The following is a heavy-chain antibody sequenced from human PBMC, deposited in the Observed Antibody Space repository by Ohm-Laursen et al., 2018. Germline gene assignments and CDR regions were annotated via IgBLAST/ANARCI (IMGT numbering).Heavy chain of an antibody. CDR1: GFSFSADW. J-gene: IGHJ5*02. V-gene: IGHV3-7*01. Sequence: SLRLSCAASGFSFSADWMYWARQAPGKGLEWVANIKQDGSEKYYVDSVKGRFTISRDNAKNSLYLQMNSLRADDTAVYYCARGAYASWGQGTLVTVSS. D-gene: IGHD3-16*01. CDR2: IKQDGSEK. CDR3: ARGAYAS.